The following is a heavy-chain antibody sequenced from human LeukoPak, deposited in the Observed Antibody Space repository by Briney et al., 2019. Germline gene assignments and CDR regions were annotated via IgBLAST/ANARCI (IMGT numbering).Heavy chain of an antibody. CDR2: IYSGGST. D-gene: IGHD5-18*01. CDR1: GFTFSSYA. J-gene: IGHJ6*02. V-gene: IGHV3-66*01. CDR3: ARGEDVDTAMGRINYYYYYVMDV. Sequence: PGRSLRLSCAASGFTFSSYAMHWVRQAPGKGLEWVSVIYSGGSTYYAYCVKGIFSISKDNSKNTLYIQMNSLRAEDTAVYYCARGEDVDTAMGRINYYYYYVMDVWGQGTTVTVSS.